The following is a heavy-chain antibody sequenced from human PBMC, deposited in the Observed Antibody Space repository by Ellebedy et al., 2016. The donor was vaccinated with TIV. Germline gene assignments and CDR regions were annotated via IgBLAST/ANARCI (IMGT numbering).Heavy chain of an antibody. V-gene: IGHV3-48*04. CDR3: ARDMAWGSERVNDAFDI. Sequence: GGSLRLSCAASGFTFRSYSMSWVRQAPGKGLEWVAYISGSSLTMHYADSVQGRFTISRDNAKNSLVLHMNSLRAEDTAIYYCARDMAWGSERVNDAFDIWGQGTMVAVSP. D-gene: IGHD7-27*01. CDR1: GFTFRSYS. CDR2: ISGSSLTM. J-gene: IGHJ3*02.